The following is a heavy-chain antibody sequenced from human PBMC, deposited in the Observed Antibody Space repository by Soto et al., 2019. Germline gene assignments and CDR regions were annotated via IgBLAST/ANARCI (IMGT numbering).Heavy chain of an antibody. CDR3: ARVRLQQLTTFDY. J-gene: IGHJ4*02. D-gene: IGHD6-13*01. Sequence: PGGSLRLSCAASVFTFSSYAMSWVRQAPGKGLEWVSAISGSGGSTYYADSVKGRFTISRDNSKNTLYLQMNSLRAEDTAVYYCARVRLQQLTTFDYWGQGTLVTVSS. V-gene: IGHV3-23*01. CDR2: ISGSGGST. CDR1: VFTFSSYA.